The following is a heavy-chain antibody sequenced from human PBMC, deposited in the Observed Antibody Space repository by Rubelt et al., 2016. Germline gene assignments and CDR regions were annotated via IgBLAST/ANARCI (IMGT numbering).Heavy chain of an antibody. D-gene: IGHD6-19*01. CDR1: GYTFTDYY. J-gene: IGHJ4*02. CDR2: INPNSGGT. CDR3: ARDKVAGAIDF. V-gene: IGHV1-2*02. Sequence: QVQLVQSGAEVKKPGASVKVSCRASGYTFTDYYFHWVRQAPGQGLEWMGWINPNSGGTNYARKFQGRVPMTSETSTRTAYMELSRLRSDDTAMYYCARDKVAGAIDFWGQGTLVTVSS.